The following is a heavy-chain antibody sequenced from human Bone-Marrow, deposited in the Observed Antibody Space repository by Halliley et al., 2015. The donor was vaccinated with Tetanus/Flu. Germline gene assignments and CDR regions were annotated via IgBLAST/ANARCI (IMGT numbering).Heavy chain of an antibody. CDR3: ARRGGSEQLVGAPYYHYGLDV. J-gene: IGHJ6*02. D-gene: IGHD6-6*01. CDR1: GGSISNNLYY. CDR2: IYYSGTT. V-gene: IGHV4-39*02. Sequence: TLSLTCVVSGGSISNNLYYWDWIRQSPGKGLEWLGTIYYSGTTSYNASLKGRVAITAATSQHHFSLRLPSVTAADTAVYFCARRGGSEQLVGAPYYHYGLDVWGQGTTVTVSS.